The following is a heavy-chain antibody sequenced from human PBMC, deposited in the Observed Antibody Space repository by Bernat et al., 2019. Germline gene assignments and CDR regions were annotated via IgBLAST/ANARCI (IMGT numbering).Heavy chain of an antibody. CDR3: AGDAFGAGGRGGGLDY. J-gene: IGHJ4*02. Sequence: QVQLVESGGGVVQPGGSLRLSCAASGFTFNRYTMHWVRQAPGKGLEWVAVIWYDESHKYYADSVKGRFTISRDNSKTTLYLQMNSLRAEDTAFYYFAGDAFGAGGRGGGLDYWGQGTLVTVSS. CDR1: GFTFNRYT. CDR2: IWYDESHK. D-gene: IGHD3-10*01. V-gene: IGHV3-33*03.